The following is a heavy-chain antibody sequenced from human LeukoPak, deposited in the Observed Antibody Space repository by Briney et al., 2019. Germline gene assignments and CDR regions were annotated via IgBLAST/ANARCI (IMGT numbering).Heavy chain of an antibody. J-gene: IGHJ4*02. CDR1: GFTFNTYT. V-gene: IGHV3-48*04. D-gene: IGHD1-26*01. CDR3: VRDLGGRSGH. Sequence: GGSLRLSCAASGFTFNTYTMNWVRQAPGKGLEWVSYISGSSGIIDYADSVRGRFTISRDNAKNTLYLQMNSLRAEDTAVYYCVRDLGGRSGHWGQGTLVTVSS. CDR2: ISGSSGII.